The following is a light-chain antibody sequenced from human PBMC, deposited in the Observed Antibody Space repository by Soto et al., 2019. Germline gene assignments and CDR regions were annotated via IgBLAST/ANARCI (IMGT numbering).Light chain of an antibody. CDR3: QQHNNWPPWT. V-gene: IGKV3-15*01. J-gene: IGKJ1*01. Sequence: EIVMTQSPATLSVSPVETATLSFRASQSVANNVAWYQQKPGQPPRLLIYGASTRAAGVPARFSGSGYGRQFSLTISSLQSEDFAIYHCQQHNNWPPWTFGQGTKVDI. CDR1: QSVANN. CDR2: GAS.